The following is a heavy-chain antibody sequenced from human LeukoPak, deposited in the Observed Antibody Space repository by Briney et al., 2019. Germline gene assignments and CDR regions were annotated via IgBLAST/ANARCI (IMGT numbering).Heavy chain of an antibody. Sequence: SVKVSCKASGGTFSISAISWVRQAPGQGLEWMGGIIPIFGTSKYAQKFQGRVTITTDESTTTAYMELTSLRSEDTAVYYCARGGSYSSSFTYWGQGTLVTVSS. D-gene: IGHD6-6*01. V-gene: IGHV1-69*05. CDR2: IIPIFGTS. J-gene: IGHJ4*02. CDR3: ARGGSYSSSFTY. CDR1: GGTFSISA.